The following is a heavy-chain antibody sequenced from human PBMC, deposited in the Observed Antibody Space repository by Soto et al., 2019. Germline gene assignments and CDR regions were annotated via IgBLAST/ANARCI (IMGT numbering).Heavy chain of an antibody. V-gene: IGHV4-59*12. Sequence: PSETLSLTCTVSGGSISSYYWSWIRQPPGKGLEWIGYIYYSGSILYNPSLKSRVTISVDTSKNQFSLHLTSVTAADTAVYFCAREDDGGDSLDVWGQGTKVTVSS. CDR2: IYYSGSI. CDR3: AREDDGGDSLDV. CDR1: GGSISSYY. D-gene: IGHD2-21*02. J-gene: IGHJ6*02.